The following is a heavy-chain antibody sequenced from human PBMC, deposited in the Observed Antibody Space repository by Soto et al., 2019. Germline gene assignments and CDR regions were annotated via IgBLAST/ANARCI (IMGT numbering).Heavy chain of an antibody. CDR1: GGTFSSYT. CDR2: IIPILGIA. D-gene: IGHD2-2*01. CDR3: ARDYRSSRQYCSSTSCYYYNWFDP. Sequence: SVKVSCKASGGTFSSYTISWVRQAPGQGLEWMGRIIPILGIANYAQKFQGRVTITADKSTSTAYMELSSLRSEDTAVYYCARDYRSSRQYCSSTSCYYYNWFDPWGQGTLVTVSS. J-gene: IGHJ5*02. V-gene: IGHV1-69*04.